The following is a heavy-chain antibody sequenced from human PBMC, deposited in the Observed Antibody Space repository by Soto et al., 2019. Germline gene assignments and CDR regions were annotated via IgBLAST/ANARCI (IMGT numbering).Heavy chain of an antibody. J-gene: IGHJ5*02. D-gene: IGHD3-16*02. Sequence: GGSLRLSCAVSGFTFSSYGMHWVRQAPGEGLEWVAVISHEGSKKYYVASVKGRFTISRDNSKNTVYLQMNRLRPEDSAVYFCAKAGNPWGTYRDYLDPWGQGTLVTVSS. CDR1: GFTFSSYG. V-gene: IGHV3-30*18. CDR3: AKAGNPWGTYRDYLDP. CDR2: ISHEGSKK.